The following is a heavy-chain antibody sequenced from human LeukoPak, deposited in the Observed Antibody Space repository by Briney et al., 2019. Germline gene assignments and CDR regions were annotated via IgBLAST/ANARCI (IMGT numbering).Heavy chain of an antibody. CDR2: ISSSSSYT. D-gene: IGHD1-14*01. V-gene: IGHV3-21*05. CDR3: ARGTH. CDR1: GFTFSSYA. Sequence: GGSLRLSCAASGFTFSSYAISWVRQAPGKGLEWVSYISSSSSYTNYADSVKGRFTISRDNAKNSLYLQMNSLRAEDTAVYYCARGTHWGQGTLVTVSS. J-gene: IGHJ4*02.